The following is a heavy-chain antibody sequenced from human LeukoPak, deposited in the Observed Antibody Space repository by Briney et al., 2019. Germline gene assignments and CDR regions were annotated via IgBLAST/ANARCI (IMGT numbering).Heavy chain of an antibody. D-gene: IGHD5-18*01. J-gene: IGHJ4*02. Sequence: SETLSLTCSVSGGSISSSSHYWGWIRQPPGKGLEWIGSINYSGSTYYNASLKSRVTISVDTSKNQFSLKLSSVTAADTAVFYCARLDVDTAMVSGDYWGRGTLVTVSS. CDR3: ARLDVDTAMVSGDY. CDR2: INYSGST. V-gene: IGHV4-39*01. CDR1: GGSISSSSHY.